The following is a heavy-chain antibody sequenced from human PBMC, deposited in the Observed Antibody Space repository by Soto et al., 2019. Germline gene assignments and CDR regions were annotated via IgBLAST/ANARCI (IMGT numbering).Heavy chain of an antibody. CDR2: INHSGST. D-gene: IGHD2-2*01. V-gene: IGHV4-34*01. CDR3: ARGPKDIVVVPAAFYYYGMDV. CDR1: GGSFSGYY. J-gene: IGHJ6*02. Sequence: SETLSLTCAVYGGSFSGYYWSWIRQPPGRGLEWIGEINHSGSTNYNPSLKSRVTISVDTSKNQFSLKLSSVTAADTAVYYCARGPKDIVVVPAAFYYYGMDVWGQGTTVTVSS.